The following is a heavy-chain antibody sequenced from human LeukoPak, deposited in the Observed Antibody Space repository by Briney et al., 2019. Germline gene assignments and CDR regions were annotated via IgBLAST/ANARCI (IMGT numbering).Heavy chain of an antibody. CDR1: GYSISSGYY. J-gene: IGHJ4*02. D-gene: IGHD3/OR15-3a*01. Sequence: SETLSLTCTVAGYSISSGYYWGWIRQPPGKGLEWIGSVYHNTNTYYNPSLKSRVSISVDTSKNQFSLKLNSVTAADTAVYYCARGLGQYIGVWRTGPPYYFDSWGQGTLVTVSS. CDR2: VYHNTNT. CDR3: ARGLGQYIGVWRTGPPYYFDS. V-gene: IGHV4-38-2*02.